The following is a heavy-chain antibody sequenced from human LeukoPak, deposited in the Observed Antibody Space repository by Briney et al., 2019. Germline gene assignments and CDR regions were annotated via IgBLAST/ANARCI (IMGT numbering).Heavy chain of an antibody. CDR1: GGSFSGYY. CDR3: ARAKDYDFWSGFYYMDV. Sequence: SETLSLTCAVYGGSFSGYYWSWIRQPLGKGLEWIGEINHSGSTNYNPSLKSRVTISVDTSKNQFSLKLSSVTAADTAVYYCARAKDYDFWSGFYYMDVWGKGTTVTVSS. CDR2: INHSGST. D-gene: IGHD3-3*01. J-gene: IGHJ6*03. V-gene: IGHV4-34*01.